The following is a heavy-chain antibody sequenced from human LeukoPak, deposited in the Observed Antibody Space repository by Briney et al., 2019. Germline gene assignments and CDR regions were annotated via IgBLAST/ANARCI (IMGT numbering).Heavy chain of an antibody. CDR3: AREDGDWNYENYYYGMDV. J-gene: IGHJ6*02. CDR1: GFTFSSYA. Sequence: GGSLRLSCAASGFTFSSYAMHWVRQAPGNGLEWVAVISYDGSNKYYADSVKGRFTISRDNSKNTLYLQMNSLRAEDTAVYYCAREDGDWNYENYYYGMDVWGQGTTVTVSS. D-gene: IGHD1-7*01. V-gene: IGHV3-30-3*01. CDR2: ISYDGSNK.